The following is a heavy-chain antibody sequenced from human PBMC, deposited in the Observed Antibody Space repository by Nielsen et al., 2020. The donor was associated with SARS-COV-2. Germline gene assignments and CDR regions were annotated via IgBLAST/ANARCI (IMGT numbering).Heavy chain of an antibody. J-gene: IGHJ6*02. CDR1: GYTFTSYY. D-gene: IGHD2-2*01. V-gene: IGHV1-46*01. CDR3: ARDGVGYCSSTSCYPPGDYYYGMDV. Sequence: ASVKVSCKASGYTFTSYYMHWVRQAPGQGLEWMGIINPSGGSTSYAQKFQGRVTMTRDTSTSTVYMELSSLRSEDTAVYYCARDGVGYCSSTSCYPPGDYYYGMDVWGQGTTVTVSS. CDR2: INPSGGST.